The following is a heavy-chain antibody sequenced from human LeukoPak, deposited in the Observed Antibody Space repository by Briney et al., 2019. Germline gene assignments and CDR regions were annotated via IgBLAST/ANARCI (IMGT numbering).Heavy chain of an antibody. Sequence: GGSLRLSCAASGFTVSNSYLSWVRQAPGKGLEWVSVMYSGGSKYYADSVEGRFTISRDNSKNSLYLQMNSLRAEDTAVYYCAKCILTGYYKGYMDVWGKGTTVTISS. J-gene: IGHJ6*03. D-gene: IGHD3-9*01. CDR1: GFTVSNSY. CDR2: MYSGGSK. CDR3: AKCILTGYYKGYMDV. V-gene: IGHV3-53*01.